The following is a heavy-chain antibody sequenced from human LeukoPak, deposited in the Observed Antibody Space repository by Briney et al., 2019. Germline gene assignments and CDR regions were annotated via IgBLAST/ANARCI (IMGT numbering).Heavy chain of an antibody. CDR2: IKQDGSEK. J-gene: IGHJ4*02. CDR1: GFTFSSYW. V-gene: IGHV3-7*01. Sequence: GGSLRLSCAASGFTFSSYWMSWVRQAPGKGLEWVANIKQDGSEKYYVDSVKGRFTISRDNAKNSLYLQMNSLRAEDTAVYYCVRDGRTVTGLFDYWGQGTLVTVSS. D-gene: IGHD4-17*01. CDR3: VRDGRTVTGLFDY.